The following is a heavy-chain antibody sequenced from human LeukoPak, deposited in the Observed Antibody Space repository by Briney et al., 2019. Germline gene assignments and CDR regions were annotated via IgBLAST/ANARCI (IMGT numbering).Heavy chain of an antibody. CDR1: GFTFSSYE. CDR2: ISSSGSTI. Sequence: PGGSLRLSCAASGFTFSSYEMNWVRQAAGKGLEWGSYISSSGSTISYADSVKGRFSISRYNAKNSLYLQLSSLRAEDTAVYYCAREVSSGWSNDDAFDIWGQGTMVTVSS. D-gene: IGHD6-19*01. J-gene: IGHJ3*02. CDR3: AREVSSGWSNDDAFDI. V-gene: IGHV3-48*03.